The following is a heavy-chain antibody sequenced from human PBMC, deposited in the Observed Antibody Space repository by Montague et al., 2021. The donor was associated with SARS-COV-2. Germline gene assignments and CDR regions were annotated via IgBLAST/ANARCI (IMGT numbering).Heavy chain of an antibody. V-gene: IGHV3-9*01. CDR1: GFTFDDYA. CDR2: INWNSGSI. CDR3: AKDGLIRGVNYFDY. Sequence: SLRLSCAASGFTFDDYAMYWVRQAPGKGLEWVSGINWNSGSIGYADSVKGRFTISRDNAENSLYLQMNCLRAEDTALYYCAKDGLIRGVNYFDYWGQGTLVTVSS. D-gene: IGHD3-10*01. J-gene: IGHJ4*02.